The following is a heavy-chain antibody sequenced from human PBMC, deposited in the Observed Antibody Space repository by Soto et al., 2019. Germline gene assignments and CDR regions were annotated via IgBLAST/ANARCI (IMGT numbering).Heavy chain of an antibody. J-gene: IGHJ6*02. D-gene: IGHD1-26*01. CDR1: GGSISSYY. CDR3: ARVGSGAYVGYYYYGMDV. Sequence: QVQLQESGPGLVKPSETLSLTCTVSGGSISSYYWSWIRQPPGKGLEWIGYIYYSGSTNYNPSLKSRITISEDTSKTQCSLKLSSVTAADPAVYYCARVGSGAYVGYYYYGMDVWGQGTTVTVSS. V-gene: IGHV4-59*01. CDR2: IYYSGST.